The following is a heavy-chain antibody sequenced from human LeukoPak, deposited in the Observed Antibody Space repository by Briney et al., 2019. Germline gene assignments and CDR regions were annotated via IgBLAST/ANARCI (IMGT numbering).Heavy chain of an antibody. V-gene: IGHV4-30-4*08. J-gene: IGHJ2*01. D-gene: IGHD2-2*01. CDR2: ISRIGDT. CDR1: SGSISSGDYY. CDR3: ARSEYDWYFDL. Sequence: SETLSLTCTVSSGSISSGDYYWSWIRQPSGKGLEYLGYISRIGDTYYNPSLKSRVSISADTSRKQFSLNLSSVTAADMAVYYCARSEYDWYFDLWGRGTLVTVSA.